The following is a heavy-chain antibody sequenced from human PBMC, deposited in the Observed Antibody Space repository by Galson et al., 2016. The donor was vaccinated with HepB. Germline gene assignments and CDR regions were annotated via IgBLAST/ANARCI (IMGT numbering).Heavy chain of an antibody. V-gene: IGHV2-70*04. Sequence: PALVKPTQTLTLTCTCTGFSLTTTGMRVSWIRQPPGKALEWLALIGWDDEEIYNTSLRTRLTISKDTSKNQVVLTMTNMDPADTATYYCARQDYYDSSGYSYFDYWGQGTLVTVSS. CDR3: ARQDYYDSSGYSYFDY. J-gene: IGHJ4*02. CDR1: GFSLTTTGMR. D-gene: IGHD3-22*01. CDR2: IGWDDEE.